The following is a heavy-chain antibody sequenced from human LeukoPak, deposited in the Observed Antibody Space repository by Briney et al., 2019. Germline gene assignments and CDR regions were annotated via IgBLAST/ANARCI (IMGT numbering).Heavy chain of an antibody. V-gene: IGHV4-4*07. CDR1: NGSISTYY. J-gene: IGHJ2*01. D-gene: IGHD6-25*01. CDR2: IYHSGTT. CDR3: ARDSYGSGCYAL. Sequence: PSETLSLTCTFSNGSISTYYWSWIRQPVGKGLEGIGHIYHSGTTIYNPTLKSRVTMSVDTSRNQLSLHLTSVTAADTAVYFCARDSYGSGCYALSGRGTLVTVSS.